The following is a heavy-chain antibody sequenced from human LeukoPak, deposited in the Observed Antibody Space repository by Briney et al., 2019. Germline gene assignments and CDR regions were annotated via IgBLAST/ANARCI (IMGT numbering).Heavy chain of an antibody. J-gene: IGHJ4*02. Sequence: SETLSLTCTVSGGSISSYSWSWVRQPPGRGLEWIGYIYYSGSTTYNPSLKSRVTISVDTSKNQFSLKLSSVTAADTAVYYCARENSSGQRDYWGQGTLVTVSS. D-gene: IGHD6-19*01. CDR1: GGSISSYS. CDR2: IYYSGST. CDR3: ARENSSGQRDY. V-gene: IGHV4-59*01.